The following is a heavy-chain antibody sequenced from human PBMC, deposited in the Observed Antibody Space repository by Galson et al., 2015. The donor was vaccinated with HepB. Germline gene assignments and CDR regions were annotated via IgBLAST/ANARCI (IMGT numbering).Heavy chain of an antibody. CDR3: ARHVRVGGTFDY. D-gene: IGHD1-26*01. Sequence: SVKVSCKASGYTFTSYAMHWVRQAPGQRLEWMGWINAGNGNTKYSQKFQGRVTITRDTSASTAYMELSSLRSEDTAMYYCARHVRVGGTFDYWGQGTLVTVSS. CDR2: INAGNGNT. CDR1: GYTFTSYA. V-gene: IGHV1-3*01. J-gene: IGHJ4*02.